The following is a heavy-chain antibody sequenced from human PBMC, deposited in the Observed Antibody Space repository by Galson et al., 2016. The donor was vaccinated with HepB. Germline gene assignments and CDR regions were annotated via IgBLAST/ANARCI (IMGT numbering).Heavy chain of an antibody. CDR2: MYPADSDT. Sequence: QSGAEVTKPGESLNISCKGVGYSFTTYWIGWVRQMPGKGLEWMAIMYPADSDTKYSPSFQGQVIMSVDKSISTAYLQWSSLKVSDTAMYYCARYGDELIFDLWGQGTLVTVSS. V-gene: IGHV5-51*01. J-gene: IGHJ4*02. CDR3: ARYGDELIFDL. CDR1: GYSFTTYW. D-gene: IGHD3-16*01.